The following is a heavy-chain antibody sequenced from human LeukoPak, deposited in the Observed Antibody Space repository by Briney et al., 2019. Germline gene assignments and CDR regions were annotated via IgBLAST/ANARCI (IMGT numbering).Heavy chain of an antibody. V-gene: IGHV3-21*06. D-gene: IGHD2-8*01. Sequence: GGSLRLSCAASGFTFTRFNMNWVRQAPGKGLELVSSITTSGTYRYYADSVQGRFTISRDNAKDSLYLQMNSLRAEDTAVYYCARPFYYDTNGGEGMDVWGQGTTVTVSS. CDR3: ARPFYYDTNGGEGMDV. J-gene: IGHJ6*02. CDR1: GFTFTRFN. CDR2: ITTSGTYR.